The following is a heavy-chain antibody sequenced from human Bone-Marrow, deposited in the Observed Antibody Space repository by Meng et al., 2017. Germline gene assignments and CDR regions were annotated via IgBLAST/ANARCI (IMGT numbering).Heavy chain of an antibody. J-gene: IGHJ5*02. D-gene: IGHD1-26*01. CDR2: IYHSGST. CDR1: GGSISSPNW. CDR3: ARVIYRPSGHNYFDP. Sequence: QVQRQGSGPGLVKPSGTLSLTWAVSGGSISSPNWWSWVRQPPGRGLEWIGEIYHSGSTTYNPSLLSRVTISVDKSKNQFSLKLSSVTAADTAIYYCARVIYRPSGHNYFDPWGQGTLVTVSS. V-gene: IGHV4-4*02.